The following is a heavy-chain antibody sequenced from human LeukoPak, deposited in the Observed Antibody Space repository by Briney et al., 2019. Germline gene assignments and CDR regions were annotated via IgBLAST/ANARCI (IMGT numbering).Heavy chain of an antibody. CDR3: ARDSPNEAILWWSIDY. J-gene: IGHJ4*02. D-gene: IGHD2-21*01. CDR2: TYYRSKRYN. CDR1: GDSVSSNSAA. V-gene: IGHV6-1*01. Sequence: SQTLSLTCAISGDSVSSNSAAWNWIRQSPSRGLEWLGRTYYRSKRYNDYAVSVKSRITINPDTSKNQFSLQLNSVTPEDTAVYYCARDSPNEAILWWSIDYWGQGTLVTVSS.